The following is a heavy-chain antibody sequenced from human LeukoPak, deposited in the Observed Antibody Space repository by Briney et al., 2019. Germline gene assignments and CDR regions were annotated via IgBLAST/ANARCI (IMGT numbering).Heavy chain of an antibody. CDR2: IYYSGST. J-gene: IGHJ4*02. CDR3: ARGFLEWLSPFDY. Sequence: SETLSLTCTVSGGSISGGDYYWSWIRQPPGKGLEWIGYIYYSGSTYYNPSLKSRVTISVDTSRNQFSLKLSSVTAADTAVYYCARGFLEWLSPFDYWGQGTLVTVSS. CDR1: GGSISGGDYY. V-gene: IGHV4-30-4*02. D-gene: IGHD3-3*01.